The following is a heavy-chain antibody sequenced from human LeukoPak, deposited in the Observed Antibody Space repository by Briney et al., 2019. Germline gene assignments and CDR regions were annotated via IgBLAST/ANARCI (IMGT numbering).Heavy chain of an antibody. CDR2: ISYDGSTK. CDR3: ARMGITMVRGVILGNYYYYYMDV. CDR1: GFTFSTYG. V-gene: IGHV3-30*03. D-gene: IGHD3-10*01. Sequence: AGGSLRLSCTASGFTFSTYGMHWVRQAPGKGLEWVTLISYDGSTKYYSDSVKGRFTLSRDNSKNTLYLQMNSLRAEDTAVYYCARMGITMVRGVILGNYYYYYMDVWGKGTTVTISS. J-gene: IGHJ6*03.